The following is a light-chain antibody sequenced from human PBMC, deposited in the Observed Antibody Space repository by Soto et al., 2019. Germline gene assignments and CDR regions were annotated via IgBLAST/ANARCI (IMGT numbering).Light chain of an antibody. CDR3: QQSSKWPRT. CDR2: GAS. Sequence: EIVLTQSPGTLSLSPGERATLSCRASQSVSSDLAWYQHKPGQAPRILIYGASTRATGIPARFSGRGSGTEFTLTISSLQSEDFAVYYCQQSSKWPRTFGQGTKVDIK. J-gene: IGKJ1*01. CDR1: QSVSSD. V-gene: IGKV3-15*01.